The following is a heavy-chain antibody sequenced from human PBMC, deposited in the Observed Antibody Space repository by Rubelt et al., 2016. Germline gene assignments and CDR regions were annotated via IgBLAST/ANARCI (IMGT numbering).Heavy chain of an antibody. CDR1: GYTFTSYY. CDR2: INASGGST. Sequence: QVQLVQSGAEVKKPGASVKVSCKASGYTFTSYYMHWVRQAPGQGLEWMGIINASGGSTSYAQKFQGRGTMTRDTSTSTVYMELSSLRSEDTAVYYCARDPLPVRGVIMTPTHWGQGTLVTVSS. J-gene: IGHJ4*02. V-gene: IGHV1-46*01. D-gene: IGHD3-10*01. CDR3: ARDPLPVRGVIMTPTH.